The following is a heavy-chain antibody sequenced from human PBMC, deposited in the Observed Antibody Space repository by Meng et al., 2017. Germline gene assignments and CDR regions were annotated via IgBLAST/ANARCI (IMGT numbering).Heavy chain of an antibody. J-gene: IGHJ3*02. CDR1: GGTFTSYA. CDR3: ARSEIGHDAFDI. CDR2: INPSGGST. Sequence: ASVKVSCKASGGTFTSYAISWVRQAPGQGLEWMGIINPSGGSTSYAQKFQGRVTMTRDTSTSTVYMELSSLRSEDTAVYYCARSEIGHDAFDIWGQGTMVTVSS. V-gene: IGHV1-46*01. D-gene: IGHD3-10*01.